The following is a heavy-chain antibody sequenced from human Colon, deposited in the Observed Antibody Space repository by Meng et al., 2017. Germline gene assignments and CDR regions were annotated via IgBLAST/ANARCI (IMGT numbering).Heavy chain of an antibody. D-gene: IGHD6-13*01. V-gene: IGHV1-2*02. Sequence: ASVNVSRKASGYTFTGYYIHWVRQAPGQGLEWMGWINPASGATESTQKLQGRLTMTRDTSITTAYMDLNRLRSDDTAVLCCAKGNRQQLVPDFWGQGTLVTVSS. CDR2: INPASGAT. J-gene: IGHJ4*02. CDR3: AKGNRQQLVPDF. CDR1: GYTFTGYY.